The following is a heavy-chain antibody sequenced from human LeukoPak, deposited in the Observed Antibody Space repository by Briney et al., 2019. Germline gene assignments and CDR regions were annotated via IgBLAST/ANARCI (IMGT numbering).Heavy chain of an antibody. CDR3: ASQPSYFDY. CDR2: IYYSGST. V-gene: IGHV4-39*01. Sequence: PSETLSLPCTVSGVSIRSSNYYWGWIRQPPGKGLEWIGNIYYSGSTYYNPSLKSRVTISVDTSKNQFSLRLSSVTAADTAVYYCASQPSYFDYWGQGTLVTVSS. CDR1: GVSIRSSNYY. J-gene: IGHJ4*02.